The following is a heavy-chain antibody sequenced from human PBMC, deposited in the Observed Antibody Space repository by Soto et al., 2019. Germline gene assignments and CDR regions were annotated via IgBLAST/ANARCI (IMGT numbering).Heavy chain of an antibody. Sequence: PSETLSLTCAVYGGSFSGHSWTWIRQSPGKGLEWIGDINHSGRVNYSPSLKSRVTISLDTSKNQFSLTLSAVTAADTAMYYCSTRAYDTNGYYRFDPWGQGTLVTCSA. D-gene: IGHD3-22*01. CDR3: STRAYDTNGYYRFDP. V-gene: IGHV4-34*01. CDR2: INHSGRV. CDR1: GGSFSGHS. J-gene: IGHJ5*01.